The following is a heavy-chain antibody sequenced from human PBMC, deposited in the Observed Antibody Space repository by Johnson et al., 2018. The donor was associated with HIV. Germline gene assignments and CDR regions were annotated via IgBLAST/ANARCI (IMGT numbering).Heavy chain of an antibody. Sequence: VQLVESGGGVVQPGRSLRLSCAASGFTFSSYAMHWVRQAPGKGLEWVSAISGSGASRYFADSVKGRFTISRDNSKNTLYLQMNRLRAEDTAVYYCARAPGYSRAFDIWGQGTMVTVST. CDR3: ARAPGYSRAFDI. V-gene: IGHV3-23*04. J-gene: IGHJ3*02. CDR1: GFTFSSYA. CDR2: ISGSGASR. D-gene: IGHD5-18*01.